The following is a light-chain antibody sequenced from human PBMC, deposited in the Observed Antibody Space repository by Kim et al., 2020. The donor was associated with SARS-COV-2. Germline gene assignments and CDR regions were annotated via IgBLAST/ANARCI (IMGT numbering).Light chain of an antibody. CDR1: SSDVGGYDN. V-gene: IGLV2-14*03. Sequence: GQSITISCTGTSSDVGGYDNVSWYQHHPGKAPKLMIYDVSNRPSGVSNRFSGSKSGNTASLTISGLQAEDEADYYCSSYTSSSNVVFGGGTQLTVL. CDR2: DVS. J-gene: IGLJ2*01. CDR3: SSYTSSSNVV.